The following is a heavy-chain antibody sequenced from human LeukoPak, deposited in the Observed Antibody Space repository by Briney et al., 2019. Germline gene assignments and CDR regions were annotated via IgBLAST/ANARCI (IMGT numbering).Heavy chain of an antibody. CDR2: ISSSSSYI. CDR3: ASILHGAFDI. Sequence: TGGSLRLSCAASGFTFSSYSMNWVRQAPGKGLEWVSSISSSSSYIYYADSVKGRFTISRDNAKDSLYLQMNSLRAEDTAVYYCASILHGAFDIWGQGTMVTVSS. V-gene: IGHV3-21*01. J-gene: IGHJ3*02. CDR1: GFTFSSYS.